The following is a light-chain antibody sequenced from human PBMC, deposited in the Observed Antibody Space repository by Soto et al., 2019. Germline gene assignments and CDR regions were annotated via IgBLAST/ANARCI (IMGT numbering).Light chain of an antibody. Sequence: EIALTQSPGTLSLSPGERATLSCRASQSVSSSYLAWYQQKPGQAPRLLIYGATIRATGIPDRFSGSGSGTDFTLTISRLEPEDFAVYSCQQYGGSLTFGGGTKVEIK. J-gene: IGKJ4*01. V-gene: IGKV3-20*01. CDR2: GAT. CDR3: QQYGGSLT. CDR1: QSVSSSY.